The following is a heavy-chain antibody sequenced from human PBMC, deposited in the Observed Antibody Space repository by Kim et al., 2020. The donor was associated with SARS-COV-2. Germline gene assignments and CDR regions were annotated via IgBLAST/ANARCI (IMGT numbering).Heavy chain of an antibody. J-gene: IGHJ4*02. V-gene: IGHV4-39*01. CDR3: ARRSRGDGSPGY. Sequence: SETLSLTCTVSGGSFSTSSYYWDWIRQPPGKGLEWIGGFYYTGTMYFNPSLKSLVTISVDTSKKQFSLKLTSVTAADTALYYCARRSRGDGSPGYWGQGT. CDR2: FYYTGTM. CDR1: GGSFSTSSYY. D-gene: IGHD3-16*01.